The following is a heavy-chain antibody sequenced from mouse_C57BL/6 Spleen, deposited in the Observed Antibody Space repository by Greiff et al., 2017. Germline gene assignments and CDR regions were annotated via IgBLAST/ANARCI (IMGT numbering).Heavy chain of an antibody. V-gene: IGHV1-15*01. CDR2: IDPETGGT. J-gene: IGHJ4*01. CDR1: GYTFTDYE. Sequence: QVQLQQSGAELVRPGASVTLSCKASGYTFTDYEMHWVKQTPVHGLEWIGAIDPETGGTAYKQKFKGKAILTADKSSSTAYMELRSLTSEDSAVYYCTRGGKGDAMDYWGQGTSVTVSS. CDR3: TRGGKGDAMDY.